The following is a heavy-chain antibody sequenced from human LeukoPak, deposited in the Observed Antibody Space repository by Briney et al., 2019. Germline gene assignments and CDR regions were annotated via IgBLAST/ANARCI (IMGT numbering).Heavy chain of an antibody. D-gene: IGHD3-22*01. V-gene: IGHV1-46*01. Sequence: ASVKVSCKASGYTFTSYYMHWVRQAPGQGLEWMGIINPSGGSTSYAQKFQGRVTMTRETSISTAYMELSRLRSDDTAVYYCARDGRLLLQNGHDYWGQGTLVTVSS. CDR1: GYTFTSYY. J-gene: IGHJ4*02. CDR3: ARDGRLLLQNGHDY. CDR2: INPSGGST.